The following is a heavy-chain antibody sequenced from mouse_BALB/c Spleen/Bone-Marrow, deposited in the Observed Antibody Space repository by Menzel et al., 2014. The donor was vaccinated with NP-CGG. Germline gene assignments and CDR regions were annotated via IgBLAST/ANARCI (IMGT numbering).Heavy chain of an antibody. J-gene: IGHJ3*01. CDR2: INPDSSTI. D-gene: IGHD1-1*01. Sequence: EVQLQQSGGGLVQPGGSLKLSCAASGFDLSRYRMSWVRQAPGKGLEWIGEINPDSSTIDYTPSLKDKFIMSRDNAKKTLYLQMSKVRTEDTALYYCARPPIRGVAYWGQGTLVTVSA. V-gene: IGHV4-1*02. CDR1: GFDLSRYR. CDR3: ARPPIRGVAY.